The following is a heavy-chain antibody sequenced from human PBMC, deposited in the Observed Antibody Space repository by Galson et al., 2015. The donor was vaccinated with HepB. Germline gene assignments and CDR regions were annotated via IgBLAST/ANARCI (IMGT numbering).Heavy chain of an antibody. CDR3: TKAPLVPYSWFDP. CDR2: ISNDGSNK. Sequence: SLRLSCAGSGFSFNRYGMHWVRQAPGKGLEWVAVISNDGSNKYYADSVKGRFTISRDNSKNTLYLQMNSLRPEDTAVYFCTKAPLVPYSWFDPWGQGSLVTVSS. J-gene: IGHJ5*02. V-gene: IGHV3-30-3*02. CDR1: GFSFNRYG. D-gene: IGHD1-26*01.